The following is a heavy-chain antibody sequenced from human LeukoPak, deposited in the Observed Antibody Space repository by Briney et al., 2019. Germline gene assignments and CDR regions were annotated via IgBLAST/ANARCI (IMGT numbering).Heavy chain of an antibody. J-gene: IGHJ6*03. CDR2: INPNSGGT. CDR1: GYTFTDYY. CDR3: ARGDYYYYYMDV. V-gene: IGHV1-2*06. Sequence: ASVKVSCXASGYTFTDYYMHWVRQAHGQGLEWMGRINPNSGGTNYAQKFQGRVTMTRDTSISTAYMELSRLRSDDTAVYYCARGDYYYYYMDVWGKGTTVTVSS.